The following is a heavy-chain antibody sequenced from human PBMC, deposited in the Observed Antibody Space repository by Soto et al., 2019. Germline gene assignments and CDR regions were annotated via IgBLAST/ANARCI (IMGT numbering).Heavy chain of an antibody. D-gene: IGHD3-10*01. J-gene: IGHJ4*02. CDR2: IRSKANSYAT. Sequence: GGSLRLSCAASGFTFSGSAMHWVRQASGKGLEWVGRIRSKANSYATAYAASVKGRFTISRDDSKNTAYLQMNSLKTEDTAVYYCTIMALGRESSKLSANDYWCQGTLVTVSS. CDR1: GFTFSGSA. CDR3: TIMALGRESSKLSANDY. V-gene: IGHV3-73*01.